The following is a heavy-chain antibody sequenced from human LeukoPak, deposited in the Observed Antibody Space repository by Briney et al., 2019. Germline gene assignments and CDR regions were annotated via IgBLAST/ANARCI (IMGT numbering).Heavy chain of an antibody. J-gene: IGHJ4*02. Sequence: PGGSLRLSCAASGFTFSSYAMSWVRQAPGKGLEWVSAISGSGGSTYYADSVKGRFTISRDNSKNTLYLQMNSLRAEDTAVYYCARDSDYGWGSFIDYWGQGPLVTVSS. CDR2: ISGSGGST. D-gene: IGHD3-10*01. V-gene: IGHV3-23*01. CDR1: GFTFSSYA. CDR3: ARDSDYGWGSFIDY.